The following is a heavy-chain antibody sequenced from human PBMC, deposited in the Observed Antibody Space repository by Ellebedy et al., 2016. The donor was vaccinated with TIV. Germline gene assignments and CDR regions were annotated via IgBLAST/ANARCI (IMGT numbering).Heavy chain of an antibody. CDR2: IGTAGDT. J-gene: IGHJ4*02. D-gene: IGHD2-21*02. CDR3: ARGLWGGTAIDY. Sequence: GGSLRLSXAASGFTFSSYDMHWVRQATGKGLEWVSAIGTAGDTYYPGSVKGRFTISRENAKNSLYLQMNSLRAEDTAVYYCARGLWGGTAIDYWGQGTLVTVSS. CDR1: GFTFSSYD. V-gene: IGHV3-13*01.